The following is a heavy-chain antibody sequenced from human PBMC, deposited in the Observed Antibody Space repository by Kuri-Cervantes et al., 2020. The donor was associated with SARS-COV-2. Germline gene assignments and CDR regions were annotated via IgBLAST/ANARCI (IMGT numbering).Heavy chain of an antibody. CDR2: ISGSGGST. Sequence: GGSLRLSCAASGFTFSSYAMHWVRQAPGKGLEWVSAISGSGGSTYYADSVKGRFTISRDNSKNTLYLQMNSLRAEDTAVYYCARDLFGGGGYYYGMDVWGQGTTVTVSS. V-gene: IGHV3-23*01. CDR3: ARDLFGGGGYYYGMDV. CDR1: GFTFSSYA. J-gene: IGHJ6*02. D-gene: IGHD4-23*01.